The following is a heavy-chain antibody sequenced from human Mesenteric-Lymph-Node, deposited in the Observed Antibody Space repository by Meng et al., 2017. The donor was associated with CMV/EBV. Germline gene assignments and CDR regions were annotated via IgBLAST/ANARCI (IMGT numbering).Heavy chain of an antibody. J-gene: IGHJ6*02. CDR1: GGSISSYY. D-gene: IGHD5-18*01. CDR2: IYYSGST. CDR3: ARLAAMVTRGMDV. Sequence: SETLSLTCTVSGGSISSYYWSWIRQPPGKGLEWIGYIYYSGSTNYNPSLKSRVTISVDTSKNQFSLKLSSVTAADTAVYYCARLAAMVTRGMDVWGQGTTVTVSS. V-gene: IGHV4-59*01.